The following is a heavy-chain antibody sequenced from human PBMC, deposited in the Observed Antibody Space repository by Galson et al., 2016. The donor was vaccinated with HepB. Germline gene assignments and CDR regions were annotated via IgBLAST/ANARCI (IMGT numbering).Heavy chain of an antibody. J-gene: IGHJ6*02. V-gene: IGHV4-59*01. Sequence: ETLSLTCTVSRGSISNYYWSWIRQPPGKGLEWIGYIYNSGSTNSNPSLKSRVTISVDTSKNQFSLKLSSVTAADTAVYYCARVGTTVTTQALGMDVWGQGTTVTVS. CDR3: ARVGTTVTTQALGMDV. CDR2: IYNSGST. CDR1: RGSISNYY. D-gene: IGHD4-17*01.